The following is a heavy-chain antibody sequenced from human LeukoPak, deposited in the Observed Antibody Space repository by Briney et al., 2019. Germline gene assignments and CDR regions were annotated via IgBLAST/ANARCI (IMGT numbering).Heavy chain of an antibody. J-gene: IGHJ6*02. D-gene: IGHD6-13*01. V-gene: IGHV5-51*01. CDR3: ARPDSSSQLNYGMDV. CDR2: IYPGDSDT. Sequence: GESLKISCKGSGYSFTSYWIGWVRQMPGEGLEWMGIIYPGDSDTRYSPSFQGQVTISADKSISTAYLQWSSLKASDTAMYYCARPDSSSQLNYGMDVWGQGTTVTVSS. CDR1: GYSFTSYW.